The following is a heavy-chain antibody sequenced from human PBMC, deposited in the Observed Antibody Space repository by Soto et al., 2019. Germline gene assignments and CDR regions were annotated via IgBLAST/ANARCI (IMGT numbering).Heavy chain of an antibody. CDR1: GFTFNTYA. V-gene: IGHV3-23*01. CDR3: AKDLYGSGNYRFDD. CDR2: ISGSGAST. D-gene: IGHD3-10*01. Sequence: GWSLILSCASSGFTFNTYAMSWVLQAPGKGLEWVSGISGSGASTHYADSVKGRFTISRDNSKNTLYLQMNSLRAEDTAIYYCAKDLYGSGNYRFDDWGQGTLVTVSS. J-gene: IGHJ4*02.